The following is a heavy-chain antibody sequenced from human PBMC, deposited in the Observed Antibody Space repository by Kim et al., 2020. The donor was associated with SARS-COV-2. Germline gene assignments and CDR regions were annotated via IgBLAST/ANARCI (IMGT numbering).Heavy chain of an antibody. Sequence: FYADSVRGRFTISRDNSKSTLYLQMNSLRAEDTAVYYCAKTMNGWYNFDFWGQGTLVTVSS. V-gene: IGHV3-23*01. CDR3: AKTMNGWYNFDF. D-gene: IGHD6-19*01. J-gene: IGHJ4*02.